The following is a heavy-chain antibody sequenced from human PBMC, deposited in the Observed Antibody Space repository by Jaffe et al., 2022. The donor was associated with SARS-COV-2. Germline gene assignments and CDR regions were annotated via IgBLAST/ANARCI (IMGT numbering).Heavy chain of an antibody. CDR3: AKDKSRSRFRAFDI. CDR2: ISWNSGSI. J-gene: IGHJ3*02. CDR1: GFTFDDYA. D-gene: IGHD2-2*01. V-gene: IGHV3-9*01. Sequence: EVQLVESGGGLVQPGRSLRLSCAASGFTFDDYAMHWVRQAPGKGLEWVSGISWNSGSIGYADSVKGRFTISRDNAKNSLYLQMNSLRAEDTALYYCAKDKSRSRFRAFDIWGQGTMVTVSS.